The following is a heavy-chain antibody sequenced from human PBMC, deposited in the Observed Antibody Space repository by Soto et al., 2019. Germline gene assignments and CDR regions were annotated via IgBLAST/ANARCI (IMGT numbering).Heavy chain of an antibody. J-gene: IGHJ5*02. Sequence: SETLSLTCTVSGGSISSYYWSWIRQPAGKGLEWIGRIYTSGSTNYNPSLKSRVTMSVDTSKNQFSLKLSSVTAADTAVYYCARDLRGYSSSWTSSWFDPWGQGTLVT. CDR3: ARDLRGYSSSWTSSWFDP. CDR1: GGSISSYY. D-gene: IGHD6-13*01. CDR2: IYTSGST. V-gene: IGHV4-4*07.